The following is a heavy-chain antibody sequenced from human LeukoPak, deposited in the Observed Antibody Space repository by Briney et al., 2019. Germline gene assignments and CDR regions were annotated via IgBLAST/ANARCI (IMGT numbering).Heavy chain of an antibody. D-gene: IGHD3-3*01. Sequence: SETLSLTCTVSGGSISSYHWSWIRQPPGKGLEWIGHIYYAGSTNYNPSLKSRVTISLDTSKNQFSLKLSSVTAADTAVYYCTRSLGVVIHGGMDVWGQGTTVTVSS. CDR3: TRSLGVVIHGGMDV. CDR2: IYYAGST. CDR1: GGSISSYH. J-gene: IGHJ6*02. V-gene: IGHV4-59*01.